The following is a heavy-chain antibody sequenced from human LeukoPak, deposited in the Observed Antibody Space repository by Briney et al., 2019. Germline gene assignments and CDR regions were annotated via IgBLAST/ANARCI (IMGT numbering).Heavy chain of an antibody. D-gene: IGHD3-22*01. Sequence: SETLSLTCTVSGDSISSYYWSWVRQPAGKGLEWIGRLYIDGSTNYNPFLKSRVTMSVDTSKNQFSLKLSSVTTADTAVYFCVRDRYYYDNNYGPAFDYWGQGILITVS. CDR2: LYIDGST. J-gene: IGHJ4*02. CDR3: VRDRYYYDNNYGPAFDY. V-gene: IGHV4-4*07. CDR1: GDSISSYY.